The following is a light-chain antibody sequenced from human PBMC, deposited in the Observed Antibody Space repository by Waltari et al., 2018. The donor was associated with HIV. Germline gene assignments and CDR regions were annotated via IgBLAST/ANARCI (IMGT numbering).Light chain of an antibody. J-gene: IGKJ1*01. Sequence: DMQLTQSPSTLSASLGDRVTITFRASQNIGSWLAWFQQKQGKTPILLIYKASTLESGVPSRFSGSGSGTEFTLTISSLQPDDFATYYCQQYNFLWTFGQGTKVEMK. CDR3: QQYNFLWT. CDR2: KAS. CDR1: QNIGSW. V-gene: IGKV1-5*03.